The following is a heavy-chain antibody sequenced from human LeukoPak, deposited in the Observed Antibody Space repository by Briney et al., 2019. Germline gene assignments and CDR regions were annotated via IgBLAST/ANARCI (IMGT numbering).Heavy chain of an antibody. CDR2: ISYDGSDQ. D-gene: IGHD3-10*01. Sequence: GGSLRLSCAASGFTFSTHGLHWVRQAPGKGLEWLAIISYDGSDQYYADSVKGRFTISRDNSKNTLSLQMNSLTAEGTAVYYCAASSGSYHYWGQGTLVIVSS. V-gene: IGHV3-30*03. J-gene: IGHJ4*02. CDR1: GFTFSTHG. CDR3: AASSGSYHY.